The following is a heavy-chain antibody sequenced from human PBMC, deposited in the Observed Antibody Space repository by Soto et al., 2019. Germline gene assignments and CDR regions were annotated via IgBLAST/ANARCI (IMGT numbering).Heavy chain of an antibody. Sequence: GASVKVSCKASGYTFTSYYMHWVRQAPGQGLEWMGIINPSGGSTSYAQKFQGRVTMTRDTSTSTVYMELSSLRSEDTAVYYCARSSMVRGVPDSWLFDPWGQGTLVTGSS. D-gene: IGHD3-10*01. J-gene: IGHJ5*02. CDR2: INPSGGST. V-gene: IGHV1-46*01. CDR1: GYTFTSYY. CDR3: ARSSMVRGVPDSWLFDP.